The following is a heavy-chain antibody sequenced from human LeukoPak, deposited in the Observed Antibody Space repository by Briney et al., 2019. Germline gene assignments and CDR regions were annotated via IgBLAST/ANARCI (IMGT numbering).Heavy chain of an antibody. CDR3: AKDLGGGTYNSY. CDR1: GYDFSRHG. V-gene: IGHV3-30*02. J-gene: IGHJ4*02. CDR2: IRHDSSNK. D-gene: IGHD1-1*01. Sequence: GSLRLSCAASGYDFSRHGIHWVRQAPGKGLEWVTFIRHDSSNKYYSEFVKGGFRISRDNSKNTLYLQMDSLRTEDMAVYYCAKDLGGGTYNSYWGQGTLVTVSS.